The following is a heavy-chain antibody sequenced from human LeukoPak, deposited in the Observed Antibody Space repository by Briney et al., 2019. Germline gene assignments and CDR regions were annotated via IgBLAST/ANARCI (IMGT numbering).Heavy chain of an antibody. CDR2: VSGGGGGT. J-gene: IGHJ4*02. Sequence: QPGGSLRLSCAASGVTFSSYAMSWVRQAPGKGLEWVSVVSGGGGGTYYADSVKGQFTISRDNSKDTLYLQMNSLRAEDTAVYYCAKVRNYCSSTSCLSYFDYWGQGTLVTVSS. CDR3: AKVRNYCSSTSCLSYFDY. V-gene: IGHV3-23*01. D-gene: IGHD2-2*01. CDR1: GVTFSSYA.